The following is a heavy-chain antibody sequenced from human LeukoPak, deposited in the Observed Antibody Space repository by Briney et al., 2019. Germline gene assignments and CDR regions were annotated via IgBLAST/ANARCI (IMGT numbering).Heavy chain of an antibody. CDR2: IIPIFGTA. J-gene: IGHJ4*02. CDR3: ARGGGYCSSTSCYAFDY. D-gene: IGHD2-2*01. CDR1: GGTFSSYA. V-gene: IGHV1-69*06. Sequence: SVKVACKASGGTFSSYAISWVRQAPGQGLEWMGGIIPIFGTANYAQKFQGIVTITADKSTSTAYMELSSLRSEDTAVYYCARGGGYCSSTSCYAFDYWGQGTLVTVSS.